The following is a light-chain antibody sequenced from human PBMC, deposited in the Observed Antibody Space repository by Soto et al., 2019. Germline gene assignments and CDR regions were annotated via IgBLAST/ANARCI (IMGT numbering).Light chain of an antibody. CDR3: AASDDSLNGYV. CDR1: NPNIGSST. J-gene: IGLJ1*01. Sequence: QSELSQPPPASRTPGVWVTITCSGNNPNIGSSTVNWYQQLPGTAPKLLIYSNNQRPSGVPDRFSGSKSGTSASLAISGLQSEDEADYYCAASDDSLNGYVIGTGTKVPGL. CDR2: SNN. V-gene: IGLV1-44*01.